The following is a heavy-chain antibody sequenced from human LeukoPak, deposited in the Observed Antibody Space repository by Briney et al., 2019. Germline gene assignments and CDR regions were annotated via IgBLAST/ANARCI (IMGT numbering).Heavy chain of an antibody. V-gene: IGHV4-31*03. J-gene: IGHJ4*02. Sequence: PSQTLSLICTVSGGSISSGGYYWSWIRQHPGKGLEWIGYIYYSGSTYYNPSLKSRVTISVDTSKNQFSLKLSSVTAADTAVYYCASTNWNYAWAGFDYWGQGTLVTVSS. CDR3: ASTNWNYAWAGFDY. D-gene: IGHD1-7*01. CDR2: IYYSGST. CDR1: GGSISSGGYY.